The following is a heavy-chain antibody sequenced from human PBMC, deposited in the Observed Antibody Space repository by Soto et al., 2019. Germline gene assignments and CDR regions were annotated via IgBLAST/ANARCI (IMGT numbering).Heavy chain of an antibody. CDR2: INSDGSST. V-gene: IGHV3-74*01. Sequence: GGSLRLSCSASGFTFSSYWMHWVRQATGKGLVWVSRINSDGSSTSYADSVKGRFTISRDNAKNTLYLQMNSLRAEDTAVYYCARDPSITMVRGVIVVYYYYGMDVWGQGTTVTVSS. CDR3: ARDPSITMVRGVIVVYYYYGMDV. J-gene: IGHJ6*02. D-gene: IGHD3-10*01. CDR1: GFTFSSYW.